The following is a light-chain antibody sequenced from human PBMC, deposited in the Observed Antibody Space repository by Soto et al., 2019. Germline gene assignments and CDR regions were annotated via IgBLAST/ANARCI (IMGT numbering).Light chain of an antibody. CDR2: AAS. CDR1: QSISGY. J-gene: IGKJ1*01. Sequence: DIQMSQSPSSLSASVGDRVTITCRASQSISGYLNWYQQKPGKAPTLLIYAASSLQSGVPSRFSGSGSGTDFTLTISSLQPEDFATYYCQQSYSTPWPFGRGTKVEIK. CDR3: QQSYSTPWP. V-gene: IGKV1-39*01.